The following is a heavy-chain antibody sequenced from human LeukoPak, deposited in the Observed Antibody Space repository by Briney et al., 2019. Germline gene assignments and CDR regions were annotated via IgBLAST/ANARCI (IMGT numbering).Heavy chain of an antibody. J-gene: IGHJ4*02. CDR1: GYSFTSYW. CDR2: IHPRDSET. Sequence: TGESLKISCKGSGYSFTSYWIGWVRQMPGKGLEWMGIIHPRDSETRYSPSFQGQVTMSADKSITTAYLQWTSLKASDTAMYYCARRTRYDTSEDYWGQGTLVTVSS. CDR3: ARRTRYDTSEDY. D-gene: IGHD3-22*01. V-gene: IGHV5-51*01.